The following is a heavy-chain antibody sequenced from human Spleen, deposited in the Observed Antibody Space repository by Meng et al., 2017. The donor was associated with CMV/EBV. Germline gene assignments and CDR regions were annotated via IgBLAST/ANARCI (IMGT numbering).Heavy chain of an antibody. CDR1: GGSISSSSYY. J-gene: IGHJ4*02. Sequence: LQLQASGPGLVKPSETLSLTCTVSGGSISSSSYYWGWIRQPPGKGLEWIGSIYYSGSTYYNPSLKSRVTISVDTSKNQFSLKLSSVTAADTAVYYCARDRYCSGGSCYFDYWGQGTLVTVSS. CDR3: ARDRYCSGGSCYFDY. CDR2: IYYSGST. D-gene: IGHD2-15*01. V-gene: IGHV4-39*07.